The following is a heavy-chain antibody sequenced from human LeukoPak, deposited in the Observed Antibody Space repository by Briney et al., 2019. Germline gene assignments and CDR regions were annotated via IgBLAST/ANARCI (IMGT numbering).Heavy chain of an antibody. J-gene: IGHJ5*02. V-gene: IGHV3-11*01. Sequence: GGSLRLSCAASGFTFSDYYMSWIRQAPGKGLEWVSYISSSGSTIYYADSVKGRFTISRDNAKNSLYLQMNSLRAEDTAVYYCARERRFLEWLFSGSNWFDPWGQGTLVTVSS. D-gene: IGHD3-3*01. CDR1: GFTFSDYY. CDR3: ARERRFLEWLFSGSNWFDP. CDR2: ISSSGSTI.